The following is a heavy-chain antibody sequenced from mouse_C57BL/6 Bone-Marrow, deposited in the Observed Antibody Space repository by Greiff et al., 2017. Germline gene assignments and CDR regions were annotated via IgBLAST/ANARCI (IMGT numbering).Heavy chain of an antibody. D-gene: IGHD2-4*01. CDR1: GFTFSDYG. CDR2: ISSGSSTI. J-gene: IGHJ3*01. CDR3: AKNDYDKMAWFAY. V-gene: IGHV5-17*01. Sequence: VQLKESGGGLVKPGGSLKLSCAASGFTFSDYGMHWVRQAPEKGLEWVAYISSGSSTIYYADTVKGRFTLSRDNAKNTLFLQMTSLRSEDTAMYYCAKNDYDKMAWFAYWGQGTLVTVSA.